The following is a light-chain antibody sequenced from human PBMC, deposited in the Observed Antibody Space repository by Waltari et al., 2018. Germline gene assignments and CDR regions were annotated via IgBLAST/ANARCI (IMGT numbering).Light chain of an antibody. CDR3: QQYNNWPPWT. J-gene: IGKJ1*01. CDR1: QSVRSN. Sequence: EIVMTQSPVTLSVSPGERVTLSCRASQSVRSNLAWYQQKPGQTPRTLIYGASPRASNIPVRFSGSGSGTEFTLTISSLQSEDFAVYYCQQYNNWPPWTFGQGTKVDLK. V-gene: IGKV3-15*01. CDR2: GAS.